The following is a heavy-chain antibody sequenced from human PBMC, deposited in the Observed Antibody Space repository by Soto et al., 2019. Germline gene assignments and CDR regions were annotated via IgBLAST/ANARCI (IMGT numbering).Heavy chain of an antibody. Sequence: GGSLRLSCAASGFTFSSYDMHWVRQATGKGLEWVSAIGTAGDTYYPGSVKGRFTISRENAKNTLYLKMNSLRAEDTAMYYCACGYSRDWDISWGRGTLVTVSS. CDR3: ACGYSRDWDIS. V-gene: IGHV3-13*01. J-gene: IGHJ5*02. D-gene: IGHD6-13*01. CDR1: GFTFSSYD. CDR2: IGTAGDT.